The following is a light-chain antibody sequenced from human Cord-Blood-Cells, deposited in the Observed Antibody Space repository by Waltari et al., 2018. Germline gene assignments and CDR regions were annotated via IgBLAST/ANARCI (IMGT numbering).Light chain of an antibody. J-gene: IGLJ2*01. CDR1: SSNIGSNT. CDR2: SNN. Sequence: QSVLTQPHSASGTPGQRVTISCSGSSSNIGSNTVNWYQQPPGTAPKLLIYSNNQRPSGVPDRFSGSKSGTSASLAISGLQSEDEADYYCAAWDDSLNGVVFGGGTKLTVL. V-gene: IGLV1-44*01. CDR3: AAWDDSLNGVV.